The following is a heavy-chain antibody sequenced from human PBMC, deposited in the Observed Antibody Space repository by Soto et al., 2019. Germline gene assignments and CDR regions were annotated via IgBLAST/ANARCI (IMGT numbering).Heavy chain of an antibody. CDR3: ARGRRYYDSSGYYSSGLIDY. D-gene: IGHD3-22*01. CDR1: GFTFSSYG. CDR2: IWYDGSNK. J-gene: IGHJ4*02. V-gene: IGHV3-33*01. Sequence: LRLSCAASGFTFSSYGMHWVRQAPGKGLEWVAVIWYDGSNKYYADSVKGRFTISRDNSKNTLYLQMNSLRAEDTAVYYCARGRRYYDSSGYYSSGLIDYWGQGTLVTVSS.